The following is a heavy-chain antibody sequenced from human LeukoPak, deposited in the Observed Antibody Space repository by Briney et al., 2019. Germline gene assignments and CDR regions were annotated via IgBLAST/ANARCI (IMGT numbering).Heavy chain of an antibody. CDR2: ISYDGSNK. CDR1: GFTFSSCA. CDR3: ARDRGDGYKTGSYFDY. J-gene: IGHJ4*02. V-gene: IGHV3-30*04. D-gene: IGHD5-24*01. Sequence: GRSLRLSCAASGFTFSSCAMHWVRQAPGKGLEWVAVISYDGSNKYYADSVKGRFTISRDNSKNTLYLQMNSLRAEDTAVYYCARDRGDGYKTGSYFDYWGQGTLVTVSS.